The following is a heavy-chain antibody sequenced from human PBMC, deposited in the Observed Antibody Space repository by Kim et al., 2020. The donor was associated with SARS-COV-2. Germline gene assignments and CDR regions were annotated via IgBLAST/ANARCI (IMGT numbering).Heavy chain of an antibody. Sequence: SVKVSCKASGGTFSSYAISWVRQAPGQGLEWMGGIIPIFGTANYAQKFQGRVTITADESTSTAYMELSSLRSEDTAVYYCARGLGSGYSTYGWLDYWGQGTLVTVSS. D-gene: IGHD3-22*01. CDR2: IIPIFGTA. J-gene: IGHJ4*02. V-gene: IGHV1-69*13. CDR3: ARGLGSGYSTYGWLDY. CDR1: GGTFSSYA.